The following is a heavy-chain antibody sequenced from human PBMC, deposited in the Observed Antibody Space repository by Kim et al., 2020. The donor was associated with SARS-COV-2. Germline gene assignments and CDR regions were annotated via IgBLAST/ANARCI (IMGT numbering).Heavy chain of an antibody. CDR3: ARDHPVTPGYFDL. J-gene: IGHJ2*01. V-gene: IGHV3-33*01. D-gene: IGHD4-17*01. CDR1: GFTFSSYG. Sequence: GGSLRLSCAASGFTFSSYGMHWVRQAPGKGLEWVAVIWYDGSNKYYADSVKGRFTISRDNSKNTLYLQMNSLRADDTAVYYCARDHPVTPGYFDLWGRGTLVTVSS. CDR2: IWYDGSNK.